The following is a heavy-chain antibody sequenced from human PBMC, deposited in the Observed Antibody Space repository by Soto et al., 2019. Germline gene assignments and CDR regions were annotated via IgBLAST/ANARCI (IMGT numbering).Heavy chain of an antibody. CDR3: ARGSPNMSGAFDI. Sequence: CLRLSCAASGFTFSSYSMHWVRQAPGKGLEWVAVISYDGSNKYYADSVKGRFTISRDNSKNTLYLQMNSLRAEDTAVYYCARGSPNMSGAFDIWGQGTMVTVSS. CDR1: GFTFSSYS. J-gene: IGHJ3*02. CDR2: ISYDGSNK. V-gene: IGHV3-30-3*01. D-gene: IGHD3-3*01.